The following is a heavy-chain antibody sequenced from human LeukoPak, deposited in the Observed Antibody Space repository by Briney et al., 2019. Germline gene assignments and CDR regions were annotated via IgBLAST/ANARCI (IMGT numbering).Heavy chain of an antibody. CDR1: GYTFTSYY. Sequence: GASVKVSCKASGYTFTSYYMHWVRQAPGQGLEWMGIINPSGGSTSYAQKFQGRVTMTRDTSTSTVYVELSSLRSEDTAVYYCARDLQPGGNYYGMDVWGQGTTVTVSS. V-gene: IGHV1-46*01. D-gene: IGHD1-14*01. J-gene: IGHJ6*02. CDR3: ARDLQPGGNYYGMDV. CDR2: INPSGGST.